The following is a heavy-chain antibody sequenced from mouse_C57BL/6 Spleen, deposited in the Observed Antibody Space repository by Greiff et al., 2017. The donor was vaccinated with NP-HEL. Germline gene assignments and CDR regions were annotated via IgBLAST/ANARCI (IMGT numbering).Heavy chain of an antibody. D-gene: IGHD3-1*01. J-gene: IGHJ4*01. CDR2: INPSSGYT. V-gene: IGHV1-4*01. CDR1: GYTFTSYT. Sequence: QVQLQQSGAELARPGASVKMSCKASGYTFTSYTMHWVKQRPGQGLEWIGYINPSSGYTKYNQKFKDKATLTADKSSSTAYMQLSSLTSEDSAVYYCARGSGLPDAMDDWGQGTSVTVSS. CDR3: ARGSGLPDAMDD.